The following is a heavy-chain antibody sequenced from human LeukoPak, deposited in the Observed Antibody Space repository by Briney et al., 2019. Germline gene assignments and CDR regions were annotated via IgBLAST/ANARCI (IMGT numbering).Heavy chain of an antibody. Sequence: RAGGSLRLSCAASGFTFSTYWMHWVRQAPGKGLVWVSRINPGGTTTSYADSVKGRFTISRDNAKDTVYLQMNSLRAEDTAVYYCARVSIGWYSFDYWGQGTLVTVSS. CDR1: GFTFSTYW. V-gene: IGHV3-74*01. CDR3: ARVSIGWYSFDY. J-gene: IGHJ4*02. CDR2: INPGGTTT. D-gene: IGHD6-19*01.